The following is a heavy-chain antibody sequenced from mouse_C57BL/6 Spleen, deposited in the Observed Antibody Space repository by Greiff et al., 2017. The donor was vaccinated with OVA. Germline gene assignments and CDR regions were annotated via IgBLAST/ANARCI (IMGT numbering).Heavy chain of an antibody. CDR2: IYPGSGST. CDR1: GYTFTSYW. D-gene: IGHD1-1*01. CDR3: ARRNSSPYARDY. Sequence: QVQLQQPGAELVKPGASVKMSCKASGYTFTSYWITWVKQRPGQGLEWIGDIYPGSGSTNYNEKFKSKATLTVDTSSSTAYMQLSSLTSEDSAVYYCARRNSSPYARDYWGQGTTVTVPS. V-gene: IGHV1-55*01. J-gene: IGHJ4*01.